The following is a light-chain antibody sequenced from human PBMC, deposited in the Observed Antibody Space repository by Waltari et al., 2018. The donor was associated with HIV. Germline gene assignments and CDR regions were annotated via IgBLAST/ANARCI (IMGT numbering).Light chain of an antibody. J-gene: IGKJ2*01. V-gene: IGKV1-33*01. CDR3: QQYRAVPYT. CDR1: QDITYY. CDR2: DAS. Sequence: DIQMTQSPPSLPASVGDRVTISCQASQDITYYLNWYQVKPGRAPKLLIYDASYLETGVPARFSGSRSGTDFTFTISSLQPEDIATYYCQQYRAVPYTFGQGTKLEI.